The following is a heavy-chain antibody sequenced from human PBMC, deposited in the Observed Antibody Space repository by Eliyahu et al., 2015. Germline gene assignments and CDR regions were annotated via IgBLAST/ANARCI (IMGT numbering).Heavy chain of an antibody. CDR1: GFXFDDYA. V-gene: IGHV3-9*01. CDR3: ARGDYHGAGAYCDY. Sequence: EVHLVESGGGFEQPGRSLRLSCAAXGFXFDDYAMHWVRQAPGKGLEWVSGISWNGVXIGYAESVKGRFTIYRDNAKNSLYLQMNSLRAEDSALYYCARGDYHGAGAYCDYWGQGTLVTVSS. D-gene: IGHD3-10*01. J-gene: IGHJ4*02. CDR2: ISWNGVXI.